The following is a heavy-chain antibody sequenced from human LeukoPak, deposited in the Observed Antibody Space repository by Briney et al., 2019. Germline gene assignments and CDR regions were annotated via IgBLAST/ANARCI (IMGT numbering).Heavy chain of an antibody. CDR3: AKRGSSYQNWYFDL. Sequence: GGSLRLSCAASGFTFSSYSMNWVRQAPGKGLEWVPSISSSSSYIYYADSVKGRFTISRDNSKNTLYLQMNSLRAEDTAVYYCAKRGSSYQNWYFDLWGRGTLVTVSS. CDR2: ISSSSSYI. J-gene: IGHJ2*01. CDR1: GFTFSSYS. D-gene: IGHD3-16*02. V-gene: IGHV3-21*04.